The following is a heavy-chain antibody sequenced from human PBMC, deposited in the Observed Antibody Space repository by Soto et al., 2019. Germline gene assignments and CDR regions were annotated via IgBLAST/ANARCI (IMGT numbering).Heavy chain of an antibody. D-gene: IGHD1-7*01. V-gene: IGHV4-31*03. CDR2: IYSSGST. J-gene: IGHJ4*02. CDR1: GGSFSSGDYY. CDR3: ARVTGNWNFLYYFDY. Sequence: QVQMQESGPGQVKPSQTLSLTCTVSGGSFSSGDYYWSWIRQHPGKGLEWIGYIYSSGSTYYNPSLKSRVTISVDTSNKQFSLELSSVTAADTAVYYCARVTGNWNFLYYFDYWGQGTLVTVSS.